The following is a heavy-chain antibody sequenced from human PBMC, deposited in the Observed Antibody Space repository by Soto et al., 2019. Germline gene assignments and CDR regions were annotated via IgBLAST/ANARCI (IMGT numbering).Heavy chain of an antibody. CDR3: ARDFIPTRGMEV. V-gene: IGHV1-18*04. CDR2: ISAYNGDT. CDR1: GYTLSNYG. D-gene: IGHD4-17*01. J-gene: IGHJ6*02. Sequence: RASVKVSCKTSGYTLSNYGLSWVRQAPGQVLEWMGWISAYNGDTNYAQKVQDRVTMTTDTSTRTAYIELRSLRPDDTAVYYCARDFIPTRGMEVWGQGTTVTVSS.